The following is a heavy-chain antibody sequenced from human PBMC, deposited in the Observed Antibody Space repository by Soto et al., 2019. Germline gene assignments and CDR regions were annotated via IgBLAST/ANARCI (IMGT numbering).Heavy chain of an antibody. V-gene: IGHV4-59*08. Sequence: SETLSLTCSVSGGSTRSYYWSWIRQPPGKGLEWIGYTYNTGSTHYNPSLKSRVTISLDTSRNTFSLSLSSVTAADTAMYYCARLGTYYDILTGGFDYWGQGTLVT. J-gene: IGHJ4*02. CDR2: TYNTGST. CDR1: GGSTRSYY. D-gene: IGHD3-9*01. CDR3: ARLGTYYDILTGGFDY.